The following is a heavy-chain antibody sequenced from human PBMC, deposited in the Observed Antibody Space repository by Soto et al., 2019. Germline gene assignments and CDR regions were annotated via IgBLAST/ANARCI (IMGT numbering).Heavy chain of an antibody. V-gene: IGHV3-53*01. CDR3: AKSGGNGSFDNDFDV. CDR2: IYSGGST. J-gene: IGHJ3*01. D-gene: IGHD3-16*02. CDR1: VCIVSSDD. Sequence: PVVSRRRSCSFSVCIVSSDDISWFLQAPGKGLEWMSFIYSGGSTYYADSVNGRFTISGANSENTLYLQLNSLRAEDTALYYCAKSGGNGSFDNDFDVWGKGQMVNV.